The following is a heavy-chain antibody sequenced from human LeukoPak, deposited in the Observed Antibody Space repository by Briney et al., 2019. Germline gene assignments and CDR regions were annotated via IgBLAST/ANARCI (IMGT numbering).Heavy chain of an antibody. D-gene: IGHD3-3*01. CDR3: AREVTDFWSGSLVDP. J-gene: IGHJ5*02. Sequence: SETLSLTCTVSGDSISSHYWSWIRQPPGKGLEWIGYIYYSGSTNYNPSLKSRVTISVDTSKNQFSLKLSSVTAADTAVYYCAREVTDFWSGSLVDPWGQGTLVTVSS. V-gene: IGHV4-59*11. CDR2: IYYSGST. CDR1: GDSISSHY.